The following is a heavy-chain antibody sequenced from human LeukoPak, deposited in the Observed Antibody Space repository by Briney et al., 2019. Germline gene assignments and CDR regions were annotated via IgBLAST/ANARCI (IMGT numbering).Heavy chain of an antibody. V-gene: IGHV4-59*01. Sequence: SETLSFTCTISGGSISSYYWNWIRQPPGKGLEWIAYIYSTASTNYNPSLRSRGTVSVDTSKNQISLKLRSVTAADTAVYYCARSDGYYYAMDVWGQGTSVTVSS. J-gene: IGHJ6*02. D-gene: IGHD5-24*01. CDR2: IYSTAST. CDR3: ARSDGYYYAMDV. CDR1: GGSISSYY.